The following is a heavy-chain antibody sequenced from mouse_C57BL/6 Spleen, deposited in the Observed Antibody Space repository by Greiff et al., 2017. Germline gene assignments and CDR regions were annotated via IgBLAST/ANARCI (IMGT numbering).Heavy chain of an antibody. J-gene: IGHJ4*01. CDR2: INPNNGGT. V-gene: IGHV1-26*01. CDR3: ARRGGRYAMDY. CDR1: GYTFTDYY. Sequence: EVQLQQSGPELVKPGASVKISCKASGYTFTDYYMNWVKQSHGKSLEWIGDINPNNGGTSYNQKLKGKATLTVDKSSSTAYMELHSLTSEDSAVYYCARRGGRYAMDYWGQGTSVTVSS.